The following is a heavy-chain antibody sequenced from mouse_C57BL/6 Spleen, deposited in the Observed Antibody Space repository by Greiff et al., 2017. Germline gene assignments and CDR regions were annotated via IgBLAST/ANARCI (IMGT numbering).Heavy chain of an antibody. J-gene: IGHJ2*01. CDR3: ARAYGSKYYFDY. CDR1: GFTFSSYA. CDR2: ISDGGSYT. Sequence: EVHLVESGGGLVKPGGSLKLSCAASGFTFSSYAMSWVRQTPEKRLEWVATISDGGSYTYYPDNVKGRFTISRDNAKNNLYLQMSHLKSEDTAMYYCARAYGSKYYFDYWGQGTTLTVSS. V-gene: IGHV5-4*01. D-gene: IGHD1-1*01.